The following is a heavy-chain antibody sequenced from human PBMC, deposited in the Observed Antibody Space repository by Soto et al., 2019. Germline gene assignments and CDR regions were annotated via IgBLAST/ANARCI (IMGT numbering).Heavy chain of an antibody. Sequence: SVKVSCKASGGTFSSDAISWVRQAPGQGLEWMGGIIPIFGTANYAQKFQGRVTITADESTSTAYMELSSLRSEDTAVYYCARGYCSSTSCYGMDVWGQGTTVTVSS. D-gene: IGHD2-2*01. CDR2: IIPIFGTA. CDR3: ARGYCSSTSCYGMDV. V-gene: IGHV1-69*13. J-gene: IGHJ6*02. CDR1: GGTFSSDA.